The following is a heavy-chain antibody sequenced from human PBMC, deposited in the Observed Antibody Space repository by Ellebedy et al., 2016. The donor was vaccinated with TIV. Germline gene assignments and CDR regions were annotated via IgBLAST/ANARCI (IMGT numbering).Heavy chain of an antibody. CDR3: ASEPPYFYGSSIYLKDF. CDR2: INYSGSA. Sequence: MPSETLSLTCSVSGGSIIRSSYYWGWIRQSPGKGLEWIASINYSGSAYYQPSLKSRLTISVDTSKNQFSLNLTSVTAADTAVYYCASEPPYFYGSSIYLKDFWGQGTLVTVSP. CDR1: GGSIIRSSYY. D-gene: IGHD3-10*01. J-gene: IGHJ4*02. V-gene: IGHV4-39*01.